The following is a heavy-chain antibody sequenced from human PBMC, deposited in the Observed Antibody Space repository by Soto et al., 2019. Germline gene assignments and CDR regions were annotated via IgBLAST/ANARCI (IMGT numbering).Heavy chain of an antibody. J-gene: IGHJ4*02. D-gene: IGHD4-4*01. CDR3: ARLESVTQSLRYFDY. V-gene: IGHV4-31*03. Sequence: QLQLQESGPGLVKPSQTLSLTCTVSGGSIRRSDYYWSWVRQLPGRGLEWIAYIYYSGSTFYNPSLMSRLAISVDTSRNQFSLSLTSVTAADTAVYYCARLESVTQSLRYFDYWGQGIRVTVTS. CDR2: IYYSGST. CDR1: GGSIRRSDYY.